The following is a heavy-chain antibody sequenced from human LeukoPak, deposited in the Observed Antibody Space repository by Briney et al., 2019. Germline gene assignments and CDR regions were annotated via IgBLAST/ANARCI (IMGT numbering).Heavy chain of an antibody. CDR1: GFTFSSYG. D-gene: IGHD3-22*01. V-gene: IGHV3-30*02. CDR3: AKDSESYDSSGSTIDY. Sequence: HTGGSLRLSCAASGFTFSSYGMNWVRQAPGKGLEWVTFIRYDGSGKYYAESVKGRITISRDNSKNTLYLQMNSLRAEDTAVYYCAKDSESYDSSGSTIDYWGQGTLVTVSS. CDR2: IRYDGSGK. J-gene: IGHJ4*02.